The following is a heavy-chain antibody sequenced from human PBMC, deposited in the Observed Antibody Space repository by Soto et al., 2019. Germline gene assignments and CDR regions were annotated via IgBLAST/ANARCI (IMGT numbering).Heavy chain of an antibody. D-gene: IGHD2-8*02. V-gene: IGHV4-39*07. CDR2: IYYSGTT. J-gene: IGHJ4*02. CDR3: ARDKITGLFGY. Sequence: SETLSLTCTVSGDSITSNSYFWAWIRQPPGKGLEWIGSIYYSGTTYYNPSLKSRVTISVDTSKNQFSLKLTSVTAADTAVYYCARDKITGLFGYWGQGTLVTVSS. CDR1: GDSITSNSYF.